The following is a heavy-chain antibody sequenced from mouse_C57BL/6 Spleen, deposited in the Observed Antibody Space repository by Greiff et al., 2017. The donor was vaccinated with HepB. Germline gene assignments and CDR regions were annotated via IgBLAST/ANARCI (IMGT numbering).Heavy chain of an antibody. Sequence: EVMLVESGGGLVKPGGSLKLSCAASGFTFSDYGMHWVRQAPEKGLEWVAYISSGSSTIYYADTVKGRFTISRDNAKNTLFLQMTSLRSEDTAMYYCARPSFITTVVATDYAMDYWGQGTSVTVSS. CDR2: ISSGSSTI. CDR1: GFTFSDYG. CDR3: ARPSFITTVVATDYAMDY. V-gene: IGHV5-17*01. J-gene: IGHJ4*01. D-gene: IGHD1-1*01.